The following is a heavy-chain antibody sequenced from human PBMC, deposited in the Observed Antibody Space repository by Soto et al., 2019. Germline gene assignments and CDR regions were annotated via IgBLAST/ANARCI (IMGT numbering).Heavy chain of an antibody. CDR1: GYTFTSYG. J-gene: IGHJ6*02. CDR2: ISAYNGNT. D-gene: IGHD2-2*02. CDR3: AREVVVVPAAIPPPHYYYYGMDV. Sequence: QVQLVQSGAEVKKPGASVKVSCKASGYTFTSYGISWVRQAPGQGLEWMGWISAYNGNTNYAQKLQGRVTMTTDTSTNTAYMELRSLRSDDTAVYYCAREVVVVPAAIPPPHYYYYGMDVWGQGTTVTVSS. V-gene: IGHV1-18*01.